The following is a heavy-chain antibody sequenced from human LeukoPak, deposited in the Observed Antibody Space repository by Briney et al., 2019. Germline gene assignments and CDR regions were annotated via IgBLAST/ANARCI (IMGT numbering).Heavy chain of an antibody. J-gene: IGHJ4*02. Sequence: GGSLRLSCAASGFSFSIYWMHWVRQAPGKGLVWVSRIRGGGGDTGNADSVKGRFTISRDNAKNTLYLQMNSLRAEDTGVYYCARDLILGSGSLDYWGQGTLVTVSS. CDR2: IRGGGGDT. CDR3: ARDLILGSGSLDY. D-gene: IGHD3-10*01. V-gene: IGHV3-74*01. CDR1: GFSFSIYW.